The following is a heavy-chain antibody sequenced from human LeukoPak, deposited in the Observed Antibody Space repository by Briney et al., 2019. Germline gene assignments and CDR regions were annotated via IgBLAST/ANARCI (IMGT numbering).Heavy chain of an antibody. Sequence: ASVKVSCKASGYTFTGYYMHWVRQAPGQGLEWMGWINLNSGGTNYAQKFQGWVTMTRDTSISTAYVELSRLRSDDTAVYYCARDGGGGLLWTQSYGSLDYWGQGTLVTVSS. CDR3: ARDGGGGLLWTQSYGSLDY. V-gene: IGHV1-2*04. CDR1: GYTFTGYY. J-gene: IGHJ4*02. CDR2: INLNSGGT. D-gene: IGHD2-2*01.